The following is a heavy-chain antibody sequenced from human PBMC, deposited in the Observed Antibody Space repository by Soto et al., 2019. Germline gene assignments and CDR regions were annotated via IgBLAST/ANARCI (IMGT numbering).Heavy chain of an antibody. Sequence: SETLYQTTKVSGGSVSRGSYYWSWIRQPPGKGLEWIGYLYYSGRANYHASLKSRVTISVDTSQIHASLTLSSVTAADTAVYAGASAKLFYDTDDCGQLTLVTVS. CDR3: ASAKLFYDTDD. D-gene: IGHD3-9*01. V-gene: IGHV4-61*01. J-gene: IGHJ4*02. CDR2: LYYSGRA. CDR1: GGSVSRGSYY.